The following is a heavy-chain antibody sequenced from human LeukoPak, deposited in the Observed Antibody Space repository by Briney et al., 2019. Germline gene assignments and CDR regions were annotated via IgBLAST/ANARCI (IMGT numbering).Heavy chain of an antibody. Sequence: PSGTLSLTCAVSGGSISSSNWWSWVRQPPGKGLEWIGEIYHSGSTNYNPSLKSRVTISVDKSKNQFSLKLSSVTAADTAVYYCARASRITMIVTRRGYYGMDVWGQGTTVTVSS. D-gene: IGHD3-22*01. CDR1: GGSISSSNW. J-gene: IGHJ6*02. CDR2: IYHSGST. CDR3: ARASRITMIVTRRGYYGMDV. V-gene: IGHV4-4*02.